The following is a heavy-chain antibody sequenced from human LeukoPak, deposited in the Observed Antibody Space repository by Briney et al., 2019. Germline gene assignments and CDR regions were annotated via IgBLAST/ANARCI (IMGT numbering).Heavy chain of an antibody. J-gene: IGHJ4*02. CDR2: IASDGNNR. CDR1: GFTFSRYA. D-gene: IGHD4-23*01. V-gene: IGHV3-74*01. Sequence: GGSLRLSCAASGFTFSRYAMSWVRQVPGKGLVWVSRIASDGNNRDYADSVKGRFTISRDNAKNTLYLQMNSLRVEDTAVYYCARGRPHGNDYWGQGTLVTVSS. CDR3: ARGRPHGNDY.